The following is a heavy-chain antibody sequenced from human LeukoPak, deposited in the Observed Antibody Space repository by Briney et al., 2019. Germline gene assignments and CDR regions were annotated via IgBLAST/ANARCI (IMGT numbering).Heavy chain of an antibody. CDR2: IYHSGST. CDR1: GYSISSGYY. V-gene: IGHV4-38-2*02. Sequence: SETLSLTCTVSGYSISSGYYWGWIRQPPGKGLEWIGSIYHSGSTYYNPSLKSRVTISVDTSKNQFSLKLSSVTAADTAVYYCARGVLGHYYGSGSYSSTFDPWAREPWSPSPQ. CDR3: ARGVLGHYYGSGSYSSTFDP. D-gene: IGHD3-10*01. J-gene: IGHJ5*02.